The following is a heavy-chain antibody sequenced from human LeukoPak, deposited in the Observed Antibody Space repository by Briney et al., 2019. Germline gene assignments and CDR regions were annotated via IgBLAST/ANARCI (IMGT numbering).Heavy chain of an antibody. V-gene: IGHV1-2*02. CDR3: ARGLYYYDSSGYYYDAFDI. Sequence: GASVKVSCKASGYTFTGYYMHWVRQAPGQGLEWMGWINPNSGGTSYAQKFQGRVTMTRDTSISTAYMELSRLRSDDTAVYYCARGLYYYDSSGYYYDAFDIWGEGTMVTVSS. CDR2: INPNSGGT. D-gene: IGHD3-22*01. CDR1: GYTFTGYY. J-gene: IGHJ3*02.